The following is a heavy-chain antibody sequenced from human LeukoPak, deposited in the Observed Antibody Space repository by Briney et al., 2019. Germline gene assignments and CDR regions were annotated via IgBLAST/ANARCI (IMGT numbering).Heavy chain of an antibody. V-gene: IGHV3-30*02. CDR2: IQYDGSNK. CDR1: GFTFSSYG. J-gene: IGHJ4*02. CDR3: AEVASYDSSGYYDY. D-gene: IGHD3-22*01. Sequence: GGSLRLSCAASGFTFSSYGMHWVRQAPGKGLECVAFIQYDGSNKYYADSVKGRFTISRDNSKNTLYLQMNSLRAEDTAVYYCAEVASYDSSGYYDYWGQGTLVTVSS.